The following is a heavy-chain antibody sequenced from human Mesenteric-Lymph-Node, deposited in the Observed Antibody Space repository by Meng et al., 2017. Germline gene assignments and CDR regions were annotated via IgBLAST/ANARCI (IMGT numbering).Heavy chain of an antibody. CDR2: INPNSGGT. J-gene: IGHJ6*02. Sequence: ASVKVSCKASGYTFTSYGISWVRQAPGQGLEWMGWINPNSGGTNYAQKFQGRVTMTRDTSISTAYMELSRLRSDDTAVYYCARSLITIFSGLYGMDVWGQGTTVTVSS. CDR3: ARSLITIFSGLYGMDV. V-gene: IGHV1-2*02. CDR1: GYTFTSYG. D-gene: IGHD3-9*01.